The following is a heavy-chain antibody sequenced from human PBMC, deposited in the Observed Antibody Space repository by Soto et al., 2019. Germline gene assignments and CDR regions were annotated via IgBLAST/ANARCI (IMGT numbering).Heavy chain of an antibody. D-gene: IGHD3-3*01. J-gene: IGHJ6*02. CDR3: ARDGVLRFLEWFPYYYGMDV. CDR1: GYSISSGYY. V-gene: IGHV4-38-2*02. Sequence: PSETLSLTCAVSGYSISSGYYWGWIRQPPGKGLEWIGSIYHSGSTYYNPSLKSRVTISVDTSKNQFSLKLSSVTAADTAVYYCARDGVLRFLEWFPYYYGMDVWGQGTTVTVSS. CDR2: IYHSGST.